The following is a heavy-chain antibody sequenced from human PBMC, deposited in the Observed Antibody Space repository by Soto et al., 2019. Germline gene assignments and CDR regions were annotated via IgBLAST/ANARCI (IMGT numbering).Heavy chain of an antibody. Sequence: SETLSLTCTVSGGSISSYYWSWIRQPPGKGLEWIGYIYYSGGTNYNPSLKSRVTISVDTSKNQFSLKLTSVTAADTAVYFCTRGGIYYYDSSGYYDYWGQGALVTDSS. J-gene: IGHJ4*02. CDR1: GGSISSYY. CDR2: IYYSGGT. V-gene: IGHV4-59*01. CDR3: TRGGIYYYDSSGYYDY. D-gene: IGHD3-22*01.